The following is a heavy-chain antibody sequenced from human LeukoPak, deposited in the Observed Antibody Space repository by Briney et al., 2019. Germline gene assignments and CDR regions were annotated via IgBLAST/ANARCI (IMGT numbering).Heavy chain of an antibody. Sequence: EGSLRLSCAPSGFTVTKNYMSWGPQAPGEGVEWGSVIDGGGSSYYADSVKARFTISRDNSKNTLTLPMNSLRAADTAVYYCARDSDGSAFDAFGIWGQGTMVTVSS. D-gene: IGHD3-22*01. CDR1: GFTVTKNY. CDR2: IDGGGSS. J-gene: IGHJ3*02. V-gene: IGHV3-66*01. CDR3: ARDSDGSAFDAFGI.